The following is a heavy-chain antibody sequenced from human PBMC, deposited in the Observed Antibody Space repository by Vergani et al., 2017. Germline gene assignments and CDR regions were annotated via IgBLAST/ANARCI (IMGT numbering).Heavy chain of an antibody. J-gene: IGHJ4*02. CDR1: GGSISSSSHF. V-gene: IGHV4-39*01. CDR2: IYYSGST. CDR3: ARVVSYFDILTGYYKGPRYYFDY. D-gene: IGHD3-9*01. Sequence: QLQLHKSGPGLVKPSETLSLTCTLSGGSISSSSHFWGWLRQTPGKGLEWIGSIYYSGSTSYNPSLKSRVTISVDTSKNQFSLKLRSVTAADTAVYYCARVVSYFDILTGYYKGPRYYFDYWGQGTLVTVSS.